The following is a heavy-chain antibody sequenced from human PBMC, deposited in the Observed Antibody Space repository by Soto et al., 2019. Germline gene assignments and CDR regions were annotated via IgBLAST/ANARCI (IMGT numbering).Heavy chain of an antibody. CDR1: GGSFSGYY. Sequence: PSETLSLTCAVYGGSFSGYYWSWIRQPPGKGLEWIGEINHSGSTNYNPSLKSRVTISVDTSKNQFSLKLSSVTAADTAVYYCARGPGYDYVWGSYRPGPYYFDYWGQGTLVTVSS. D-gene: IGHD3-16*02. V-gene: IGHV4-34*01. CDR3: ARGPGYDYVWGSYRPGPYYFDY. CDR2: INHSGST. J-gene: IGHJ4*02.